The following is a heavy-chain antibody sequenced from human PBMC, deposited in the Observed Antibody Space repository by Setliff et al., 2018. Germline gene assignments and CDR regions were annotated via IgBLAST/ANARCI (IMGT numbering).Heavy chain of an antibody. D-gene: IGHD1-1*01. V-gene: IGHV4-61*09. Sequence: SETLSLTCTVSGGSISSGSNYWSWIRQPAGRGLEWIGHIDPSGNTNYHPSLKSRVTISGDTSKNHLSLNLTSVTAADTAVYYCARDVWGAGTGWFDPWGLGILVTVSS. CDR1: GGSISSGSNY. CDR2: IDPSGNT. CDR3: ARDVWGAGTGWFDP. J-gene: IGHJ5*02.